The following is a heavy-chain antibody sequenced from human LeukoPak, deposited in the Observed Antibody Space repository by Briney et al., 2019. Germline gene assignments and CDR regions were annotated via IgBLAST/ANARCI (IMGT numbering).Heavy chain of an antibody. CDR3: TRGYCGGGTCRDAFDI. D-gene: IGHD2-15*01. CDR2: IKSKTDGGTT. CDR1: GFTVNNAW. J-gene: IGHJ3*02. Sequence: GGSLRLSCAASGFTVNNAWMSWVRQAPGKGLEWVGRIKSKTDGGTTDYAALVKGRFTISRDDSKSIAYLQMNSLKTADTALYYCTRGYCGGGTCRDAFDIWGQGTMVTVSS. V-gene: IGHV3-15*01.